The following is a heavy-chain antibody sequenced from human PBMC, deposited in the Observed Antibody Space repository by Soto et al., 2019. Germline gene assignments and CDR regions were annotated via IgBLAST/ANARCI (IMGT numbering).Heavy chain of an antibody. CDR3: ARRGSGSYYDY. CDR2: ISGSGGST. CDR1: GFTFSSYD. Sequence: EVQLLESGGGLVQPGGSLRLSCAASGFTFSSYDMRWVRQAPGKGLEWVSAISGSGGSTYYADSVKGRFTISRDNSKNTVYLQMNSLRGEDTAVYYCARRGSGSYYDYWGQGTLVTVSS. D-gene: IGHD1-26*01. V-gene: IGHV3-23*01. J-gene: IGHJ4*02.